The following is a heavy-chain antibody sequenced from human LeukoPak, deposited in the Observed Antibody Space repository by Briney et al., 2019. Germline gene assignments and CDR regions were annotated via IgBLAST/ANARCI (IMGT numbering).Heavy chain of an antibody. D-gene: IGHD5-24*01. CDR2: ISSSSSYI. CDR3: ARDGYNSASHY. CDR1: GFTFSSYS. Sequence: GGSLRLSCAASGFTFSSYSMNWIRQAPGKGLGWVSSISSSSSYIYYADSVKGRFTISRDNAKNSLYLQMNSLRAEDTAVYYCARDGYNSASHYWGQGTLVTVSS. J-gene: IGHJ4*02. V-gene: IGHV3-21*01.